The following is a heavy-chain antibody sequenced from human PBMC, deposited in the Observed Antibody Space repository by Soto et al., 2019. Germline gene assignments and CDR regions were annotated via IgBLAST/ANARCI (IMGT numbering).Heavy chain of an antibody. J-gene: IGHJ4*02. Sequence: TLSLTCTVSGGSISSGGYYWSWIRQHPGKGLEWIGYIYYSGSTYYNPSLKSRVTISVDTSKNQFSLKLSSVTAADTAVYYCARGGLWELDYWGQGTLVTAPQ. CDR2: IYYSGST. CDR1: GGSISSGGYY. CDR3: ARGGLWELDY. D-gene: IGHD3-16*01. V-gene: IGHV4-31*03.